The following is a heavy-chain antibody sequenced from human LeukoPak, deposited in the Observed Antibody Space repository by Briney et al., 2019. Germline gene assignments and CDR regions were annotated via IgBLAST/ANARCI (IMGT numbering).Heavy chain of an antibody. J-gene: IGHJ4*02. CDR3: LAAPGY. CDR1: GFTFGDYA. D-gene: IGHD6-6*01. Sequence: GGSLRLSCTASGFTFGDYAMSWVRQAPGKGLEWVGFIRTKTYGGTTEYAASVKGRFTISRDDSKSIAFLQMGSLKTEDTAVYYCLAAPGYWGQGTLVTVSS. CDR2: IRTKTYGGTT. V-gene: IGHV3-49*04.